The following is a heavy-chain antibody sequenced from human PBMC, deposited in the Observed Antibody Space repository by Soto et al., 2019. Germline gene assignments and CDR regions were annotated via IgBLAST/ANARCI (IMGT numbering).Heavy chain of an antibody. CDR3: ARGPSVTTVYWHFDL. CDR2: IYYSGST. V-gene: IGHV4-31*03. J-gene: IGHJ2*01. Sequence: QVQLQESGPGLVKPSQTLSLTCTVSGGSISSGDYYWSWVRQLPGKGLEWIGYIYYSGSTYYNPSLKSRATVSIDRSENQFSLTLNSMTAADTAFYYCARGPSVTTVYWHFDLWGRGTLVTVSS. CDR1: GGSISSGDYY. D-gene: IGHD4-17*01.